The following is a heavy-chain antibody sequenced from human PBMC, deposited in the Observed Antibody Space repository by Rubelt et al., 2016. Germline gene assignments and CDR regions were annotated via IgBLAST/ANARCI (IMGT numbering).Heavy chain of an antibody. Sequence: QLQLQQSGPRLVKPSETLSLTCTVSGGSISSYYWSWIRQPPGKGLEWIAYIHYSGSTKYDPSLKSRVTISVDTSKNQFSPKLSSVSAADTAVYSCARDYRNYYYGMDVWGQGTTVTVSS. J-gene: IGHJ6*02. V-gene: IGHV4-59*12. CDR2: IHYSGST. CDR1: GGSISSYY. CDR3: ARDYRNYYYGMDV.